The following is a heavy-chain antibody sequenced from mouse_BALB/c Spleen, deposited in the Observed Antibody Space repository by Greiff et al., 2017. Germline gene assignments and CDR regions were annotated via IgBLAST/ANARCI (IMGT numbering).Heavy chain of an antibody. J-gene: IGHJ2*01. CDR3: AREDGLTRGYFDY. Sequence: DVKLVESGGGLVQPGGSRKLSCAASGFTFSSFGMHWVRQAPEKGLEWVAYISSGSSTIYYADTVKGRFTISRDNPKNTLFLQITSLRSEDTAMYYCAREDGLTRGYFDYWGQGTTLTVSS. V-gene: IGHV5-17*02. CDR1: GFTFSSFG. D-gene: IGHD2-12*01. CDR2: ISSGSSTI.